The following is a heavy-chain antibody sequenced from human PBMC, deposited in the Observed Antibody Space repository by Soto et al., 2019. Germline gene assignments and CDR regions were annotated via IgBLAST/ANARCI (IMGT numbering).Heavy chain of an antibody. V-gene: IGHV1-69*02. J-gene: IGHJ6*02. CDR3: ASESSSSYYYYGMDV. CDR1: GGTFSSYT. D-gene: IGHD6-6*01. CDR2: IIPILGIA. Sequence: ASVKVSCKASGGTFSSYTISWVRQAPGQGLEWMGRIIPILGIANYAQKFQGRVTITADKSTSTAYMELSSLRSEDKAVYYCASESSSSYYYYGMDVWGQGTTVTVSS.